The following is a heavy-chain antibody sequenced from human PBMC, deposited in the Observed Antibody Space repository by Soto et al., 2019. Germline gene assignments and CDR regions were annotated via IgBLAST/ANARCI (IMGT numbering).Heavy chain of an antibody. CDR3: ARRAGTGNYSYGMEV. D-gene: IGHD6-19*01. J-gene: IGHJ6*02. V-gene: IGHV5-51*01. CDR2: IYPGDSDT. Sequence: PGESLKISCKGSGYSFTSYWIGWVRQMPGKGLEWMGIIYPGDSDTRYSPSFQGQVTISADKSISTAYLQWSSLKASDTAMYYCARRAGTGNYSYGMEVWGQGTTVTLSS. CDR1: GYSFTSYW.